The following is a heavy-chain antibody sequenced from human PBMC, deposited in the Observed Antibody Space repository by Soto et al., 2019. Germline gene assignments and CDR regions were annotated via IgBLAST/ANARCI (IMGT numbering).Heavy chain of an antibody. Sequence: ASVNVSCKASGYTFTIYGISWVRQSPGQGLEWMGWISAYNGNTNYAQKLQGRVTMTTDTSTSTAYMELRSLRSDDTAVYYCARDGNQLLYGGYYYYYGMDVWGQGTTVTVSS. CDR3: ARDGNQLLYGGYYYYYGMDV. CDR2: ISAYNGNT. V-gene: IGHV1-18*01. D-gene: IGHD2-2*02. CDR1: GYTFTIYG. J-gene: IGHJ6*02.